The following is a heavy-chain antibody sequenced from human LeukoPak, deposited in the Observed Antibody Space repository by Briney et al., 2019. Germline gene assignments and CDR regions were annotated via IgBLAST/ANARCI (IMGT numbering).Heavy chain of an antibody. CDR1: GYTFTSYG. D-gene: IGHD3-10*01. V-gene: IGHV1-18*01. Sequence: ASVKVSCKASGYTFTSYGISWVRQAPGQGLEWMGCISAYNGNTNYAQKLQGRVTMTTDTSTSTAYMELRSLRSDDTAVYYCAVDYGSGSYYNPLDYWGQGTLVTVSS. CDR2: ISAYNGNT. J-gene: IGHJ4*02. CDR3: AVDYGSGSYYNPLDY.